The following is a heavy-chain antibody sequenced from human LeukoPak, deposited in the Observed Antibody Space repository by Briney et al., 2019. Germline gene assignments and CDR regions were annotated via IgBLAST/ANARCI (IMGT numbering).Heavy chain of an antibody. Sequence: GGSLRLSCAASGFTFRSYAIYWVRQAPGKGLEWISGISGSGGDTYFADSVKGRFTISRDNSKNTVFLQMDSLRAEDTAVYYCAKTTAGYSSGRYPGWPVDYWGQGTLVTVSS. CDR1: GFTFRSYA. D-gene: IGHD6-19*01. V-gene: IGHV3-23*01. CDR2: ISGSGGDT. J-gene: IGHJ4*02. CDR3: AKTTAGYSSGRYPGWPVDY.